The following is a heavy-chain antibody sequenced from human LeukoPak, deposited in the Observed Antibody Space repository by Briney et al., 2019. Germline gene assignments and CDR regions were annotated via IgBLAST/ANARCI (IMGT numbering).Heavy chain of an antibody. V-gene: IGHV1-2*02. CDR1: GYTFTGYY. CDR2: INPNSGGT. D-gene: IGHD6-13*01. CDR3: ARDCHSSSWYYGVRSCMDV. J-gene: IGHJ6*02. Sequence: ASVKVSCKASGYTFTGYYMHWVRQAPGQGLEWMGWINPNSGGTNYAQKLQGRVTMTTDTSTSTAYMELRSLRSDDTAVYYCARDCHSSSWYYGVRSCMDVWGQGTTVTVSS.